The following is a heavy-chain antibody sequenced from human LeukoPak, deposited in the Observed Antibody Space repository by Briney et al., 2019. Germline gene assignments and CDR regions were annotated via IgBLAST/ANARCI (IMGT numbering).Heavy chain of an antibody. CDR1: GFTFSSYG. J-gene: IGHJ6*03. CDR3: ARVSLRQVMGQLELTQIYYYMDV. V-gene: IGHV3-23*01. Sequence: GGSLRLSCAASGFTFSSYGMSWVRQAPGKGLEWVSAISGSGGSTYYADSVKGRFTISRDNSKNTLYLQMNSLGAEDTAVYYCARVSLRQVMGQLELTQIYYYMDVWGKGTTVTISS. CDR2: ISGSGGST. D-gene: IGHD1-7*01.